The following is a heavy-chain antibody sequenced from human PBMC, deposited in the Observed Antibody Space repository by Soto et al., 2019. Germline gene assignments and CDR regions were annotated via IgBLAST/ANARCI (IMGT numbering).Heavy chain of an antibody. Sequence: PGESLKISCKGSGYPFTSYWIDWVRQMPGKGLEWMGTIYPGDSDTRYSPSFQGQVTISADKSISTAYLQWSSLKASDTAMYYCARVTSYYYDSSGYYGGAFDIWGQGTMVTVSS. D-gene: IGHD3-22*01. CDR3: ARVTSYYYDSSGYYGGAFDI. J-gene: IGHJ3*02. V-gene: IGHV5-51*01. CDR2: IYPGDSDT. CDR1: GYPFTSYW.